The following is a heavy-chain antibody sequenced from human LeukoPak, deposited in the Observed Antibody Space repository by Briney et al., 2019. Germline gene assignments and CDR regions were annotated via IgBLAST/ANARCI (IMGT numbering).Heavy chain of an antibody. CDR1: GGSFSGYY. D-gene: IGHD3-10*01. CDR2: IYYSGST. Sequence: SETLSLTCAVYGGSFSGYYWSWIRQPPGKGLDWIGTIYYSGSTYYNPSLKRRVTISVDTSKIQFSLQLSSVTAADTAVYFCASGSYSGSGDYSYDYWGQGTLVTVSS. V-gene: IGHV4-34*01. J-gene: IGHJ4*02. CDR3: ASGSYSGSGDYSYDY.